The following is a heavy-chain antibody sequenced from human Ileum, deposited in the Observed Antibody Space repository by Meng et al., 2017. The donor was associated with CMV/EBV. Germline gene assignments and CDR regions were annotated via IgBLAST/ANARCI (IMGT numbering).Heavy chain of an antibody. V-gene: IGHV1-2*06. Sequence: SCKASGYTFTGYTMPWVRQAPGQGLERMGRIHPNSGGTNYEQRFRGRVTMTRDTSISTAYMELSSLISDDTAIYYCARGDGTAAGTAYWGQGTLVTVSS. J-gene: IGHJ4*02. CDR3: ARGDGTAAGTAY. D-gene: IGHD6-13*01. CDR2: IHPNSGGT. CDR1: GYTFTGYT.